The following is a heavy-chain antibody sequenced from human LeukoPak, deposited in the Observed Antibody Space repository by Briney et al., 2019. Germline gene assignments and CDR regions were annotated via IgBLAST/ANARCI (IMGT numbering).Heavy chain of an antibody. D-gene: IGHD3-22*01. CDR1: GFTFNDHV. V-gene: IGHV3-9*01. CDR3: ARASYYYDTTGLGAVDL. J-gene: IGHJ3*01. CDR2: INWSGDNI. Sequence: GGSLRLSCAASGFTFNDHVMYWVRQAPGKGLEWVSGINWSGDNIGYADSVKGRFAISRDDAKNSLFLQMNSLRAEDTALYYCARASYYYDTTGLGAVDLWGQGTMVTVSS.